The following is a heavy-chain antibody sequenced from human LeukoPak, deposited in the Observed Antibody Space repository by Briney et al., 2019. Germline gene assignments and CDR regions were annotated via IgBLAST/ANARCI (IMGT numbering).Heavy chain of an antibody. Sequence: GGSLRLSCAASGFTFDDYAMHWVRQAPGKGLEWVSLISGDGGSAYYADSVKGRFTISRDNNKNSLYLQMNSLRTEDTALYYCAKDTWELPTSLSRYGDFDYWGQGTLVTVSS. V-gene: IGHV3-43*02. D-gene: IGHD1-26*01. J-gene: IGHJ4*02. CDR3: AKDTWELPTSLSRYGDFDY. CDR2: ISGDGGSA. CDR1: GFTFDDYA.